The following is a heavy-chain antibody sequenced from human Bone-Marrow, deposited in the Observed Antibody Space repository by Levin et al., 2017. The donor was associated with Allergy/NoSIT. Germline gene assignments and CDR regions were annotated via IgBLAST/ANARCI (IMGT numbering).Heavy chain of an antibody. CDR1: GYSLSELS. CDR3: AVGARGTYDVYDW. J-gene: IGHJ4*02. Sequence: GESLKISCKVSGYSLSELSMSWVRQTPGKGLEWIGGFDPEDGDTIYAQKLQGRVTMTEDTSRNTAYMELSSLRSDDTAIYYCAVGARGTYDVYDWWGQGTQVTVSS. D-gene: IGHD3-3*01. CDR2: FDPEDGDT. V-gene: IGHV1-24*01.